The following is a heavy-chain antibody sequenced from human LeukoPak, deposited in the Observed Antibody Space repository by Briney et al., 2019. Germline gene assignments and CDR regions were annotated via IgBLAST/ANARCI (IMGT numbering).Heavy chain of an antibody. J-gene: IGHJ4*02. CDR2: IYSEGGT. Sequence: PGGSLRLSCAAPGFTVNSYALSWVRQAPGKGLAWVSLIYSEGGTYYADSVKGRFTISRDNSKNTLYLQMNSLRAEDTAVYYCARDRYDILTGYSYFDYWGQGTLVTVSS. CDR3: ARDRYDILTGYSYFDY. V-gene: IGHV3-66*01. CDR1: GFTVNSYA. D-gene: IGHD3-9*01.